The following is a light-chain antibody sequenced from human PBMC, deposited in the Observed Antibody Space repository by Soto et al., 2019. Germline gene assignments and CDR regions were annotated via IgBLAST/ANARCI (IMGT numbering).Light chain of an antibody. V-gene: IGKV1-39*01. Sequence: DIEMTQSPSSLSASVVDRVTIACRASQSISNYLNWYQHKPGKVPKLLIYAASSLQSGVPTRFSGSGSGTDFTLTISSLQPEDFATYYCQQSYGTPLTFGGGTKVEIK. CDR1: QSISNY. CDR2: AAS. J-gene: IGKJ4*01. CDR3: QQSYGTPLT.